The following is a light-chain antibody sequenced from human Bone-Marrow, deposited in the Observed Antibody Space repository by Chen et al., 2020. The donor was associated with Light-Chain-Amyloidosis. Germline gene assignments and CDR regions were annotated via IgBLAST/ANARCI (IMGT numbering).Light chain of an antibody. J-gene: IGLJ1*01. Sequence: QSVLTQPPSVSAAPGQTVTIPCSGSSSNIGKSYVSWYQQFPGTAPKLLIYDNDKRPSGIPDRFSGSKSGTSATLGITGLQTGDEADYYCGTWDYSLSVFVFGTGTEVTVL. CDR1: SSNIGKSY. V-gene: IGLV1-51*01. CDR3: GTWDYSLSVFV. CDR2: DND.